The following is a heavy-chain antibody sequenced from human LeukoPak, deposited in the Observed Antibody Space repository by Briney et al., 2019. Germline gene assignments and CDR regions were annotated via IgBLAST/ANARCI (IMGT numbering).Heavy chain of an antibody. V-gene: IGHV3-30*18. CDR1: GFTFSSYD. CDR2: ISYDGSNK. Sequence: GGSLRLSCAASGFTFSSYDMHWVRQAPGKGLEWVAVISYDGSNKYYADSVKGRFTISRDNSKNTLYLQMNSLRAEDTAVYYCAKGAHYDFWSGYHRFWGQGTLVTVSS. CDR3: AKGAHYDFWSGYHRF. D-gene: IGHD3-3*01. J-gene: IGHJ4*02.